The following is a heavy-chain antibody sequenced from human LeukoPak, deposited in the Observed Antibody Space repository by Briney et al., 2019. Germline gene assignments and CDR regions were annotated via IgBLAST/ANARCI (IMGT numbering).Heavy chain of an antibody. J-gene: IGHJ4*02. D-gene: IGHD3-10*01. CDR2: KSGSADRT. Sequence: GGSVRLLCAASGYLHSSYAISWVRQARGKGREWVTAKSGSADRTYYADSVKERFPNHRDNYQNPLYLEVKRLRPGDSRIYFCSKEGPDRSGSRNYYLHYWGQGNLVTVSS. V-gene: IGHV3-23*01. CDR1: GYLHSSYA. CDR3: SKEGPDRSGSRNYYLHY.